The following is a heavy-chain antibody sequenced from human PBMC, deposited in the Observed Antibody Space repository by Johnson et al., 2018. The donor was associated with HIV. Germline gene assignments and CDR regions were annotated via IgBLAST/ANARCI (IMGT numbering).Heavy chain of an antibody. Sequence: VQLVESGGGVVQPGRSVRLSCAASGFIFSSYGMHWVRQAPGKGLEWVAVIWSDGSNKYYADSVKGRFTISRDNSKNTLFLQMNSLRAEDTAVYYCARGGNEIDAFDIWGQGTMVTVSS. CDR2: IWSDGSNK. CDR1: GFIFSSYG. J-gene: IGHJ3*02. D-gene: IGHD1-1*01. V-gene: IGHV3-33*01. CDR3: ARGGNEIDAFDI.